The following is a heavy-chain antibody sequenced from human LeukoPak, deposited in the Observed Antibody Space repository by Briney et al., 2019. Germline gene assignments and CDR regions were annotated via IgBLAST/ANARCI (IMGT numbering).Heavy chain of an antibody. Sequence: GGSLRLSCAASGFTFNSYSMNWVRQAPGKGLEWVSSISGSNSYIYYADSMKGRFTISRDNAKNTLYLQMNSLRAEDTAVYYCAKDIPFDYWGQGTLVTVSS. CDR1: GFTFNSYS. J-gene: IGHJ4*02. CDR3: AKDIPFDY. D-gene: IGHD2-21*01. CDR2: ISGSNSYI. V-gene: IGHV3-21*04.